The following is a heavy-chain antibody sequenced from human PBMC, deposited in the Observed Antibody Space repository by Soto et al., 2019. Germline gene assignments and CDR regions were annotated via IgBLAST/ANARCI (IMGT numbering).Heavy chain of an antibody. CDR3: ARDRTIFGVVMNYGMDV. CDR2: IYYSGST. D-gene: IGHD3-3*01. J-gene: IGHJ6*02. CDR1: GGSISSGGYY. V-gene: IGHV4-31*03. Sequence: PSETLSLTCTVSGGSISSGGYYWSWIRQHPGKGLEWIGYIYYSGSTYYNPSLKSRVTISVDTSKNQFSLKLSSVTAADTAVYYCARDRTIFGVVMNYGMDVWGQRTTVTVSS.